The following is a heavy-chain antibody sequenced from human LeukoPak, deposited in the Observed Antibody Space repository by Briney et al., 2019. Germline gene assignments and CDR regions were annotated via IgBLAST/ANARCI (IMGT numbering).Heavy chain of an antibody. Sequence: SVKVSCKASGGTFSSYAISWVRQAPGQGLEWMGGIIPIFGTANYAQNLQGRVTMTTDTSTSTAYMELSSLRSDDTAVYYCARDNGWEPHGFDYWGQGTLVTVSS. CDR1: GGTFSSYA. CDR3: ARDNGWEPHGFDY. V-gene: IGHV1-69*05. D-gene: IGHD1-26*01. J-gene: IGHJ4*02. CDR2: IIPIFGTA.